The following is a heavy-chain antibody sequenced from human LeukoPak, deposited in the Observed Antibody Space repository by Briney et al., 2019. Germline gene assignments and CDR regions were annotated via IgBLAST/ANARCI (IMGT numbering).Heavy chain of an antibody. CDR3: TTDFLEAAAAGTNY. CDR2: IKSKTDGGTT. J-gene: IGHJ4*02. Sequence: IPGGSLRLACAVSGFTFSNAWIGWVRQAPGKGLEWVGRIKSKTDGGTTDYAAPVKGRFTISRDDSKNTLYLQMNSLKTEDTAVYYCTTDFLEAAAAGTNYWGQGTLVTVSS. V-gene: IGHV3-15*01. D-gene: IGHD6-13*01. CDR1: GFTFSNAW.